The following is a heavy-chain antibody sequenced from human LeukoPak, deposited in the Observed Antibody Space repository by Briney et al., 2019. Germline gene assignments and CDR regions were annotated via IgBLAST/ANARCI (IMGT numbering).Heavy chain of an antibody. J-gene: IGHJ4*02. CDR3: AKAVGSISWSFDY. D-gene: IGHD6-13*01. CDR1: GFTFSSYW. CDR2: IKQDESEK. Sequence: GGSLRLSCTASGFTFSSYWMSWVRQAPGKGLEWVANIKQDESEKYYVDSVKGRFTISRDNAKNSLYLQMDSLRGDDAAVYYCAKAVGSISWSFDYWGQGTLVTVSS. V-gene: IGHV3-7*01.